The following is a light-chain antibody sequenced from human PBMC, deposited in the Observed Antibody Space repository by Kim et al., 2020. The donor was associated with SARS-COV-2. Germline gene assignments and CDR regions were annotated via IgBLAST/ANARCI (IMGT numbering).Light chain of an antibody. CDR2: YVI. J-gene: IGLJ2*01. V-gene: IGLV3-21*01. Sequence: PGNTTKTACGGTKRSSKSVTWYHKKTGQAHALVIFYVIDRPSGIPDRFSGSNSGNTATLTISRVAVGDEDDYYCQVWDSISDHAIFGGGTK. CDR1: KRSSKS. CDR3: QVWDSISDHAI.